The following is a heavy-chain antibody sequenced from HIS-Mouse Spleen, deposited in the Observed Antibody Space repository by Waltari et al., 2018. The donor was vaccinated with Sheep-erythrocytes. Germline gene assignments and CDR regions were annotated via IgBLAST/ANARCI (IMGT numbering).Heavy chain of an antibody. CDR2: ISYDGSNK. CDR3: AKPVGATTAFDY. D-gene: IGHD1-26*01. J-gene: IGHJ4*02. V-gene: IGHV3-30*18. CDR1: GFTFSSYG. Sequence: QVQLVESGGGVVQPGRSLRLSCAASGFTFSSYGMHWVRQAPGRGVRWVAVISYDGSNKYYADSVKGRFTISRDNSKNTLYLQMNSLRAEDTAVYYCAKPVGATTAFDYWGQGTLVTVSS.